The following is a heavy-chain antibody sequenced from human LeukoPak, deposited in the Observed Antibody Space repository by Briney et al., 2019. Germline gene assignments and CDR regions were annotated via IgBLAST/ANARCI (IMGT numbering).Heavy chain of an antibody. Sequence: ASIKVSCKASGYTFTSYGITWVRQAPGLGLEWMGWISTYTGKINYAQKLQGRVTMTTDTSTSTAYMELRSLRSEDTAVYYCARASGYCSGSSCFDYWGQGTLVTVSS. D-gene: IGHD2-15*01. J-gene: IGHJ4*02. CDR2: ISTYTGKI. CDR3: ARASGYCSGSSCFDY. V-gene: IGHV1-18*01. CDR1: GYTFTSYG.